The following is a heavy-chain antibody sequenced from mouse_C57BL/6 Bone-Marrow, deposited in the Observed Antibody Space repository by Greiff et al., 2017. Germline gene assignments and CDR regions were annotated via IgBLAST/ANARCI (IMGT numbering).Heavy chain of an antibody. CDR1: GYSITSGYY. CDR2: ISYDGSN. CDR3: ARRTTVDYFDY. Sequence: DVQLQESGPGLVKPSQSLSLTCSVTGYSITSGYYWNWIRQFPGNKLEWMGYISYDGSNNYNPALKNRISITRDTSKNQFFRKLNSVTTEDTATYYWARRTTVDYFDYWGQGTTLTVSS. J-gene: IGHJ2*01. V-gene: IGHV3-6*01. D-gene: IGHD1-1*01.